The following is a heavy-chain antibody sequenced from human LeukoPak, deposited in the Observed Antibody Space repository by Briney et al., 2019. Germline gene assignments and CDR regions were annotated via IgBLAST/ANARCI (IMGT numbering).Heavy chain of an antibody. V-gene: IGHV3-21*01. Sequence: GGSLRLSCAASGFTFSSYSMNWVRQAPGKGLEWVSSISSSSSYIYYADSVKGRFTISRDNAKNSLYLQMNSLRAEDTAVYYCARDRSLYGDPVQNWGQGTLVTVSS. CDR2: ISSSSSYI. CDR3: ARDRSLYGDPVQN. J-gene: IGHJ4*02. D-gene: IGHD4-17*01. CDR1: GFTFSSYS.